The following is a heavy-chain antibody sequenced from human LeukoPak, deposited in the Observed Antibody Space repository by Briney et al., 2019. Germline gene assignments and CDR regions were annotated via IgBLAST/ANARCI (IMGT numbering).Heavy chain of an antibody. J-gene: IGHJ5*02. CDR3: ARDPYYDILTGYQDDNWFDP. CDR2: ISSSSSYI. V-gene: IGHV3-21*01. D-gene: IGHD3-9*01. Sequence: GGSLRLSCAASGFTFSSYSMTWVRQAPGKGLEWVSSISSSSSYIYYADSVKGRFTISRDNAKNSLYLQMNSLRAEDTAVYYCARDPYYDILTGYQDDNWFDPWGQGTLVTVSS. CDR1: GFTFSSYS.